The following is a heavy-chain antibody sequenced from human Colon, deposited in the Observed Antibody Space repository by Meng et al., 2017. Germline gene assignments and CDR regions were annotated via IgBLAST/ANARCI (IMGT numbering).Heavy chain of an antibody. J-gene: IGHJ1*01. Sequence: AESLRLSCAASGFTFSSYWMHWVRHAPGKGMVWVSRMNSDGSGTSYADSVKGRFTISRDNSKNMLYLEMNSLRAEDTAVYYCARGSDSGSYYGSEYFQDWGQGTLVTVSS. CDR2: MNSDGSGT. V-gene: IGHV3-74*01. CDR1: GFTFSSYW. CDR3: ARGSDSGSYYGSEYFQD. D-gene: IGHD1-26*01.